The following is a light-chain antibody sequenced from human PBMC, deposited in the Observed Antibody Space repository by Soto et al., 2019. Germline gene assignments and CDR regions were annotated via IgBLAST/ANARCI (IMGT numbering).Light chain of an antibody. Sequence: EKVMKQSPATLSMSPGERATLSCRASQSVSSFLAWYQQKPGQAPRLLIYGASTRATGIPDRFSGSGSVTEFTLTISSLQSEDFAVYYCHQYSNWPSWTFGQGTKVEVK. J-gene: IGKJ1*01. V-gene: IGKV3-15*01. CDR1: QSVSSF. CDR2: GAS. CDR3: HQYSNWPSWT.